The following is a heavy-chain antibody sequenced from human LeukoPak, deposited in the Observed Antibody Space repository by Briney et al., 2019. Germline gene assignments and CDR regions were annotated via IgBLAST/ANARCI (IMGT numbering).Heavy chain of an antibody. CDR2: INNDGRSA. D-gene: IGHD2-21*01. V-gene: IGHV3-74*01. Sequence: GGSLRLSCAASGFTFSGYWMYWVRQAPGKGLVWVSRINNDGRSASYGDSVTGRFTMSRDNAKNTVSLQMNSLTAEDTAVYYCVRDVWGDRDGFFECWGQGTLVTVSS. CDR3: VRDVWGDRDGFFEC. CDR1: GFTFSGYW. J-gene: IGHJ4*02.